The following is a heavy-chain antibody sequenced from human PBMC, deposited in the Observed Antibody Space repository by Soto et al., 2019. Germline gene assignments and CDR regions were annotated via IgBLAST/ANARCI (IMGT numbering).Heavy chain of an antibody. CDR2: ISGSGGST. V-gene: IGHV3-23*01. J-gene: IGHJ5*02. D-gene: IGHD3-10*01. CDR1: GFTFSSYA. CDR3: AKDVGLLWFGELGNWFNP. Sequence: GGSLRLSCAASGFTFSSYAMSWVRQAPGKGLEWVSAISGSGGSTYYADSVKGRFTISRDNSKNTLYLQMSSLRAEDTAVYYCAKDVGLLWFGELGNWFNPWGQGTLVTVXS.